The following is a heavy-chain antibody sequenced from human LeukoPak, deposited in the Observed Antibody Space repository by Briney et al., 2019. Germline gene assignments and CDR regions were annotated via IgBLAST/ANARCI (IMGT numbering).Heavy chain of an antibody. D-gene: IGHD2-15*01. Sequence: GGSLRLSCVASGLRFRSYAMNWVRQAPGKGLECISTISDDSSFTYYADSVKGRSAISRDDSKNTLYLQMNNLKVEGTAVHYCAKGRCSGVGCDSFHSWGQGALVTVSS. J-gene: IGHJ4*02. V-gene: IGHV3-23*01. CDR3: AKGRCSGVGCDSFHS. CDR1: GLRFRSYA. CDR2: ISDDSSFT.